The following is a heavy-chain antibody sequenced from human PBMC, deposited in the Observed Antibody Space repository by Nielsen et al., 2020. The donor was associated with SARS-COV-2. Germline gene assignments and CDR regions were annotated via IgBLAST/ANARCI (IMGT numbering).Heavy chain of an antibody. CDR2: ISGSGGSA. Sequence: GGSLRLSCAASGFTFSSYAMSWVRQAPGKGLEWVSAISGSGGSAYYADSVKGRFTISRDNSKNTLYLQMNSLRAEDTAVYYCAKGSMIARAFDIWGQGTMVTVSS. CDR3: AKGSMIARAFDI. J-gene: IGHJ3*02. D-gene: IGHD3-22*01. V-gene: IGHV3-23*01. CDR1: GFTFSSYA.